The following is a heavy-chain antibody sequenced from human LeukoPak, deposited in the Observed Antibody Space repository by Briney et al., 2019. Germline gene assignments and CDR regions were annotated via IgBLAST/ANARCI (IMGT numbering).Heavy chain of an antibody. CDR3: ARVLLITAGGPIDY. CDR2: INWNGGST. V-gene: IGHV3-20*04. Sequence: GGSLRLSCAASGFTFDDYGMSWVRQAPGKGLEWVSGINWNGGSTGYGDSVKGRFTISRDNAKNSLYLQMNSLRAEDTALYYCARVLLITAGGPIDYWGQGNLVTVSS. D-gene: IGHD6-13*01. CDR1: GFTFDDYG. J-gene: IGHJ4*02.